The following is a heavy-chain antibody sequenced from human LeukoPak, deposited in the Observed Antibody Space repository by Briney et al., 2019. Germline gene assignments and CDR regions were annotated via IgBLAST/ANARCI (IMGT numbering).Heavy chain of an antibody. D-gene: IGHD3-10*01. J-gene: IGHJ5*02. V-gene: IGHV3-21*04. CDR3: AKDPLLSWFDP. CDR2: ISSSSSYI. Sequence: GGSLRLSCAASGFTFSSYAMSWVRQAPGKGLEWVSSISSSSSYIYYADSVKGRFTISRDNAKNSLYLQMNSLRAEDTAVYYCAKDPLLSWFDPWGQGTLVTVSS. CDR1: GFTFSSYA.